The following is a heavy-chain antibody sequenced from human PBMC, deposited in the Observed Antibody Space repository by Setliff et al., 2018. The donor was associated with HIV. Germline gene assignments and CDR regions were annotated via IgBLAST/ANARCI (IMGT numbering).Heavy chain of an antibody. V-gene: IGHV3-23*01. D-gene: IGHD3-22*01. CDR3: AKDLYYYDDSGYYDAFDI. CDR2: ISGSGGST. J-gene: IGHJ3*02. Sequence: LRLSCAASGFTFSNYAMTWVRQAPGKGLEWVSAISGSGGSTYYTDSVKGRFTISRDNSKNTLYLQMNSLRAEDTAVYYCAKDLYYYDDSGYYDAFDIWGQGTMVTVSS. CDR1: GFTFSNYA.